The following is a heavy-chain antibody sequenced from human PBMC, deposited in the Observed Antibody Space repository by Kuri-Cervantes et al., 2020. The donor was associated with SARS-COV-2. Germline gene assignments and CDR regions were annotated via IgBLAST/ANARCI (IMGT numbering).Heavy chain of an antibody. CDR2: INHSGST. CDR1: GGSFSGYY. Sequence: SETLSLTCAVYGGSFSGYYWSWIRQPPVKGLEWIGEINHSGSTNYNPSLKSRVTISVETSKNQFSLKLSSVTAADTAVYYCASRYCSGGSCYGGPYYFDYWGQGTLVTVSS. J-gene: IGHJ4*02. CDR3: ASRYCSGGSCYGGPYYFDY. D-gene: IGHD2-15*01. V-gene: IGHV4-34*01.